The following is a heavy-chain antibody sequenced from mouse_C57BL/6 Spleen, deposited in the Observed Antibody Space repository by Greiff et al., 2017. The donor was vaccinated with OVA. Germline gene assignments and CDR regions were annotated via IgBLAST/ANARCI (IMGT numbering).Heavy chain of an antibody. D-gene: IGHD1-1*01. Sequence: EVHLVESGGGLVKPGGSLKLSCAASGFTFSDYGMHWVRQAPEKGLEWVAYISSGSSTIYYADTVKGRFTISRDNAKNTLFLQMTRLRSEDTAMYYCARPSTVVATEYFDVWGTGTTVTVSS. CDR3: ARPSTVVATEYFDV. V-gene: IGHV5-17*01. CDR1: GFTFSDYG. J-gene: IGHJ1*03. CDR2: ISSGSSTI.